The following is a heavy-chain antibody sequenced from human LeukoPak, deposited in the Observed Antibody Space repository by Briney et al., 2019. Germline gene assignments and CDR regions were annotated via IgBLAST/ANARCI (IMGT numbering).Heavy chain of an antibody. CDR2: INYNETT. D-gene: IGHD3-22*01. CDR1: GGSISSYY. J-gene: IGHJ5*02. CDR3: ARAGRKDSSGSYYWFDP. Sequence: SETLSLTCTVSGGSISSYYWSWIRQPPGKGLEWIGYINYNETTNYNPSLKSRVTISVDTSKNQFSLKLSSVTAADTAVYYCARAGRKDSSGSYYWFDPWGQGTLVTVSS. V-gene: IGHV4-59*01.